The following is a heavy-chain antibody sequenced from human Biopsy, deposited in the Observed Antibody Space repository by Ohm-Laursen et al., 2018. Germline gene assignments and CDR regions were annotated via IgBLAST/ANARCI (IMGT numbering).Heavy chain of an antibody. Sequence: GTLSLTCAVSGDSISSSNFYWAWIRQPPGKGLEWIGSMHNSGSTYYNPSLKSRVTISIDASKNQFSLKLTSVTAADTTVYYCVRHALRLGPKKNWFDTWGQGTLVTVSS. D-gene: IGHD3-16*01. V-gene: IGHV4-39*01. CDR1: GDSISSSNFY. J-gene: IGHJ5*02. CDR3: VRHALRLGPKKNWFDT. CDR2: MHNSGST.